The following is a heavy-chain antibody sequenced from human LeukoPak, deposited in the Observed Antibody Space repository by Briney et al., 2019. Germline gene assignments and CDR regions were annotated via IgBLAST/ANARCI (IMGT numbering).Heavy chain of an antibody. Sequence: GASVKVSCKASGGTFSSYAISWVRQAPGQGLEWMGWISAYNGNTNYAQKLQGRVTMTTDTSTSTAYMEVRSLRSDDTAVYYCARNYYDSRGTPPGYFDYWGQGTLVTVSS. V-gene: IGHV1-18*01. CDR2: ISAYNGNT. D-gene: IGHD3-22*01. J-gene: IGHJ4*02. CDR1: GGTFSSYA. CDR3: ARNYYDSRGTPPGYFDY.